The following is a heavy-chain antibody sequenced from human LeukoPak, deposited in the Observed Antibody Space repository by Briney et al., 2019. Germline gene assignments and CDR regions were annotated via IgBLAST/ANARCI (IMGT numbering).Heavy chain of an antibody. CDR1: GFTFDDYG. CDR3: AREFYDSSGYYYYYYYMGV. V-gene: IGHV3-20*04. D-gene: IGHD3-22*01. Sequence: GGSLRLSCAASGFTFDDYGMSWVRQAPGKGLEWVSGINWNGGSTGYADSVKGRFTISRDNAKNSLYLQMNSLRAEDTALYYCAREFYDSSGYYYYYYYMGVWGKGTTFTVSS. J-gene: IGHJ6*03. CDR2: INWNGGST.